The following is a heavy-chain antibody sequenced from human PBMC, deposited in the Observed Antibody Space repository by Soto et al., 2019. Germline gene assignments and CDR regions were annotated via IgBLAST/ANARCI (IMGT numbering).Heavy chain of an antibody. D-gene: IGHD6-6*01. CDR1: GYTFTSYY. V-gene: IGHV1-46*03. J-gene: IGHJ4*02. Sequence: ASVKVSCKASGYTFTSYYMHWVRQTPGQGLEWMGIINPSGGSTSYAQKFQGRVTMTRDTSTSTVYMELSSLRSEDTAVYYCGSLEYSSSSSAQAFDYWGQGTLVTVSS. CDR3: GSLEYSSSSSAQAFDY. CDR2: INPSGGST.